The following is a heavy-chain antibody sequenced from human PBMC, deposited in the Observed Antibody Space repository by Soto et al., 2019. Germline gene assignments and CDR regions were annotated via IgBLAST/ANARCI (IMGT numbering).Heavy chain of an antibody. CDR1: GFTFSSYG. Sequence: GGSLRLSCAASGFTFSSYGMHWVRQAPGKGLEWVAVIWYDGSNKYYADSVKGRFTISRDNSKNMLYLQMNSLRAEDTAVYYCARDLGYCSSTSCYAGEDYWGQGTLVTVSS. J-gene: IGHJ4*02. V-gene: IGHV3-33*01. CDR3: ARDLGYCSSTSCYAGEDY. D-gene: IGHD2-2*01. CDR2: IWYDGSNK.